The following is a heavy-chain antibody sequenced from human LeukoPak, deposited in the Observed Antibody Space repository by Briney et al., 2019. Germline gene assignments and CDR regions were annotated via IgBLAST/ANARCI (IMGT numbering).Heavy chain of an antibody. D-gene: IGHD3-3*01. CDR1: GFTFSSYS. CDR2: ISSSSSYI. J-gene: IGHJ3*02. CDR3: ARDPYEWLLEGGGAFDI. V-gene: IGHV3-21*01. Sequence: GGSLRLSCAASGFTFSSYSMNWVRQAPGKGLEWVSSISSSSSYIYYADSVKGRFTISRDNAKNSLYLQMNSLRAEDTAVYYCARDPYEWLLEGGGAFDIWGQGTMVTVSS.